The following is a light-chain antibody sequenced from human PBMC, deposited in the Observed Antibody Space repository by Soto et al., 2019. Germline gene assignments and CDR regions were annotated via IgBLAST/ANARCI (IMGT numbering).Light chain of an antibody. Sequence: EIWWPRPQGPRSFPQGKEAPLSSGAGTHIGSSYLAWYQQKPGQAPRLLIYGASSRATGIPDRFSGSGSGTDFTLTISRLEPEDFAVYYCQQYGSSPRTFGGGTKVDIK. J-gene: IGKJ4*02. CDR3: QQYGSSPRT. CDR2: GAS. CDR1: THIGSSY. V-gene: IGKV3-20*01.